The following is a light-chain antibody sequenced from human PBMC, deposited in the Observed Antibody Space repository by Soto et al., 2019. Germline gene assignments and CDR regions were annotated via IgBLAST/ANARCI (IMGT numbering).Light chain of an antibody. Sequence: EIVLTQSPGTLSLSPGETATLSCRASQTVNSDYLAWFQQRPGQAPRLLIFATSRRATDIPDRFSGSGSGTDFTLAIRRLEPEDFAVYYCQQYNNWPPWTFGQGTKVEI. CDR3: QQYNNWPPWT. J-gene: IGKJ1*01. CDR2: ATS. CDR1: QTVNSDY. V-gene: IGKV3-20*01.